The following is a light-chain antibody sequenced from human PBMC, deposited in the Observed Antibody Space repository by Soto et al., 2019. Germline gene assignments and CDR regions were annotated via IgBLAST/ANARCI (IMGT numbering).Light chain of an antibody. CDR3: QQYDSSPT. Sequence: EIVLTQSPGTLSLSPGERATLSCRASQSVSSSYLAWYQQKPGQAPRLLIYGASTRATGLPARFSGSGSGTDFTLTISRLEPEDFAVYHCQQYDSSPTFGQGTKVDIK. J-gene: IGKJ1*01. CDR1: QSVSSSY. CDR2: GAS. V-gene: IGKV3-20*01.